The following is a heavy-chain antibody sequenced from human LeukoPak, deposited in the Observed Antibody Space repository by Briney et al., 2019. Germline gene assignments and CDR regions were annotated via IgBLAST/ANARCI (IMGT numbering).Heavy chain of an antibody. J-gene: IGHJ4*02. Sequence: GGSLRLSCAASEFIVSINYMTWVRQAPGKGLEGVSYISSSSSFKKYADSLKGRFTISRDNAKNLLSLQVNSLRAEDTAVYYCVRDRIGYNYFDYWGQGVLVTVSS. CDR3: VRDRIGYNYFDY. CDR2: ISSSSSFK. D-gene: IGHD5-24*01. V-gene: IGHV3-21*06. CDR1: EFIVSINY.